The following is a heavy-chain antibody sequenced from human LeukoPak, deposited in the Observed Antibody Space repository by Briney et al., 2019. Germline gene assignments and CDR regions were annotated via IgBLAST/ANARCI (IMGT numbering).Heavy chain of an antibody. CDR3: AKGETGDLDY. CDR2: ISGSGGST. V-gene: IGHV3-23*01. D-gene: IGHD7-27*01. J-gene: IGHJ4*02. Sequence: PGGSLRLSCAACGFTFSSYAMSWVRQAPGKGLEWVSAISGSGGSTYYADSVKGRFTISRDNAKNTLYLQMNSLRAEDTAVYYCAKGETGDLDYWGQGTLVTVSS. CDR1: GFTFSSYA.